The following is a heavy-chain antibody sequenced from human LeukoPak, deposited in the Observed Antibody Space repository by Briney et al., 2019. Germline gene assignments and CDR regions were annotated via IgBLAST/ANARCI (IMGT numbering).Heavy chain of an antibody. J-gene: IGHJ4*02. V-gene: IGHV3-7*01. D-gene: IGHD1-1*01. CDR3: ATWRGNFFYYFDY. Sequence: PGGSLRLSCVASGFTFSSRDWMTWVRQAPGKGLEWVANIKQDGSEKNYVDSVKGRFTISRDNSRNTLYLQMNSLRAEDTAVYYCATWRGNFFYYFDYWGQGTLVTVSS. CDR1: GFTFSSRDW. CDR2: IKQDGSEK.